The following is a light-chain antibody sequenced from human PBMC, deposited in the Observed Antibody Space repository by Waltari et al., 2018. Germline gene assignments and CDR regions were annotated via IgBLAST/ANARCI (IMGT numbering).Light chain of an antibody. CDR2: EGN. V-gene: IGLV6-57*01. CDR1: SGSMATHY. J-gene: IGLJ2*01. CDR3: QSYDNNNPVV. Sequence: NLMLTQPHSVSESPGKTVTISCPPSSGSMATHYVQWYQQRPGGSPTTVIYEGNQRPYGVPDRFSGSIDTSSDSASLTISGLRPEDEADYYCQSYDNNNPVVFGGGTKLIVL.